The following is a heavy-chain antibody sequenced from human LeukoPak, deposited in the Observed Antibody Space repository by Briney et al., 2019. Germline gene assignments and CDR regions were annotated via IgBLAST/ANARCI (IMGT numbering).Heavy chain of an antibody. V-gene: IGHV3-23*01. D-gene: IGHD3-10*01. J-gene: IGHJ4*02. CDR3: AKEKSLERDWYGEWDS. CDR1: GFTFSSYA. CDR2: SSVRGGGT. Sequence: GGSLRLSCAGSGFTFSSYAMSWVRQAPGKGLEWVSGSSVRGGGTYYADSVKGRFTISRDNSKNTLYLQMNSLRAEDTAIYYCAKEKSLERDWYGEWDSWGQGTLVTVSS.